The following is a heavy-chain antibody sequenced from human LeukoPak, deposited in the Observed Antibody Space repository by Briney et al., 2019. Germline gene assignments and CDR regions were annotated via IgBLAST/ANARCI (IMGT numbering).Heavy chain of an antibody. D-gene: IGHD3-16*01. CDR1: GFTFNKYY. Sequence: GGSLRLSGAASGFTFNKYYIHWVRQAPGKGLVWVSRVNGVGSEGIYADSVKGRFSIFRDNAKNTVYLQMNSLTAEDTAMYYCVRDWDHYDFDSWGQGTLVTVAS. CDR3: VRDWDHYDFDS. CDR2: VNGVGSEG. V-gene: IGHV3-74*01. J-gene: IGHJ5*01.